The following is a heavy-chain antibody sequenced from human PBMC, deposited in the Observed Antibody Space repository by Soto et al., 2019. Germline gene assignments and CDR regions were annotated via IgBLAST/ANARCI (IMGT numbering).Heavy chain of an antibody. J-gene: IGHJ5*02. D-gene: IGHD3-22*01. CDR2: IYHIGSP. CDR3: VRDRAMDSSGHWFDT. V-gene: IGHV4-31*03. CDR1: GRSVSSGGYY. Sequence: QVQLQESGPGLVKPSQTLSLTCTVSGRSVSSGGYYWTWIRQHPGRVLEWIGYIYHIGSPYYNPYLESRVTISLDTSKNQFSLNLTSVTAADTAIYYCVRDRAMDSSGHWFDTWGQGTQVSVSS.